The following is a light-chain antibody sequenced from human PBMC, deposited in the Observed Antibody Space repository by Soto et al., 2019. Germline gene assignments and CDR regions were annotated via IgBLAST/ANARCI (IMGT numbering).Light chain of an antibody. CDR2: AAS. J-gene: IGKJ5*01. Sequence: DIQMTQSPLLSASVGDRVTIACRASQTISTNLNWYQQKPGKAPNLLIYAASTLQSGVSSRFSGGGYGTDFTLTISSLQPDDFATYYCQQTYSAPHIFGQGTRLDIK. CDR3: QQTYSAPHI. CDR1: QTISTN. V-gene: IGKV1-39*01.